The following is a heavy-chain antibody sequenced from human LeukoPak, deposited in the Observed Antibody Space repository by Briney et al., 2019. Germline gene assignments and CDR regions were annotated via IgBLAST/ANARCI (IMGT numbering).Heavy chain of an antibody. CDR2: INPNSGGT. CDR3: ARRIAVAGTRRYYFDY. J-gene: IGHJ4*02. CDR1: GYTFTGYY. V-gene: IGHV1-2*02. D-gene: IGHD6-19*01. Sequence: GASVKVSCMATGYTFTGYYMHWVRQAPGQGLEWMGWINPNSGGTNYAQKFQGGVTMTRDTSISTAYMELSRLRSDDTAVYYCARRIAVAGTRRYYFDYWGQGTLVTVSS.